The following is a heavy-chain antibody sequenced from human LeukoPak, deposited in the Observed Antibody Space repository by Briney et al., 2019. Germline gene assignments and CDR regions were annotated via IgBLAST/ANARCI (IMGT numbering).Heavy chain of an antibody. D-gene: IGHD3-3*02. CDR3: ARDPTRISPDY. J-gene: IGHJ4*02. CDR2: INPSGGST. V-gene: IGHV1-46*01. Sequence: GASVKVSCKASGYTFTSYYMHWVRQAPGQGLEWMGIINPSGGSTSYAQKFQGRVTMTRNTSTSTAYMELRSLRSDDTAVYYCARDPTRISPDYWGQGTLVTVSS. CDR1: GYTFTSYY.